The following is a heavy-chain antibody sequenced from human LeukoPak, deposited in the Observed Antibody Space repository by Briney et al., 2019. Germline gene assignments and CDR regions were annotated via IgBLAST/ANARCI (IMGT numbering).Heavy chain of an antibody. D-gene: IGHD1-7*01. CDR1: GYTLTELS. J-gene: IGHJ6*02. V-gene: IGHV1-24*01. CDR3: ATDTLGITGTPLYYYYGMDV. Sequence: ASVTVSCKVSGYTLTELSMHWVRQAPGKGLEWMGGFDPEDGETIYAQKFQGRVTMTEDTSTDTAYMELSSLRSEDTAVYYCATDTLGITGTPLYYYYGMDVWGQGTTVTVSS. CDR2: FDPEDGET.